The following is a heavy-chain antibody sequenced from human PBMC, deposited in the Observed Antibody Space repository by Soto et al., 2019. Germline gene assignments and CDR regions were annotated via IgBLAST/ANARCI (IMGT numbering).Heavy chain of an antibody. CDR3: AYSRCGGDCLRSYSSHYYYGMDV. J-gene: IGHJ6*04. Sequence: SGPTLVNPTQTLTLTCTFSGFSLSTSGVGVGWIRQPPGKALEWLALIYWDDDKRYSPSLKSRLTITKDTSKNQVVLTMTNMDPVDTATYFCAYSRCGGDCLRSYSSHYYYGMDVWGKGTTVTVSS. CDR2: IYWDDDK. D-gene: IGHD2-21*02. CDR1: GFSLSTSGVG. V-gene: IGHV2-5*02.